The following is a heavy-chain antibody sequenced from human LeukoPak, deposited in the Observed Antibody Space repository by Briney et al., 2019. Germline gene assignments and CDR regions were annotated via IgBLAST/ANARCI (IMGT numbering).Heavy chain of an antibody. CDR2: IVVGSGNT. J-gene: IGHJ6*04. V-gene: IGHV1-58*01. Sequence: SVKVSCKASGFTCTSSAVQWVRQARGQRLEWIGWIVVGSGNTNYAQKFQERVTITRDMSTSTAYMELSSLRSEDTAVYYCAADQQLEVYYGMDVWGKGTTVTVSS. CDR1: GFTCTSSA. D-gene: IGHD6-13*01. CDR3: AADQQLEVYYGMDV.